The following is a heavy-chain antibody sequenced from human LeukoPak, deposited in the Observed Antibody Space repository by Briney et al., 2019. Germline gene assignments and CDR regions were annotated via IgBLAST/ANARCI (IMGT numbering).Heavy chain of an antibody. CDR3: ARGYSYGYNYYYYYMDV. Sequence: PGGSLRLSCAASGFTFSDYYMSWVRQAPGKGLEWVANIKQDGSEKYYVDSVKGRFTISRDNAKNSLYLQMNSLRAEDTAVYYCARGYSYGYNYYYYYMDVWGKGTTVTISS. V-gene: IGHV3-7*01. CDR2: IKQDGSEK. J-gene: IGHJ6*03. D-gene: IGHD5-18*01. CDR1: GFTFSDYY.